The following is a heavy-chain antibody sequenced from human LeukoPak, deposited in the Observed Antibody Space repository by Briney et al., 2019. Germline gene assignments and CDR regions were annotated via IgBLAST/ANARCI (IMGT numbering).Heavy chain of an antibody. J-gene: IGHJ6*03. CDR2: IWYDGSNK. V-gene: IGHV3-33*01. CDR3: ARDTSGSFYYYMDV. D-gene: IGHD5-12*01. Sequence: GRSLRLSCAASGFTFSSYGMHWVRQAPGKGLEWVAVIWYDGSNKYYADSVKGRFTISRDNSKNTLYLQMNSLRAEDTAVYYCARDTSGSFYYYMDVWGKGTTVTVSS. CDR1: GFTFSSYG.